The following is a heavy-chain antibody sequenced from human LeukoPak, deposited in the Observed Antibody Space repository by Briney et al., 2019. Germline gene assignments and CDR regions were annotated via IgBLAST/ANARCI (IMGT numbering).Heavy chain of an antibody. J-gene: IGHJ6*02. V-gene: IGHV3-53*01. D-gene: IGHD3/OR15-3a*01. CDR1: GFTVSSNY. CDR3: ARDVVGPNRWVYGMDV. Sequence: PGGSLRLSCAASGFTVSSNYMTWVRQAPGKGLEWVSVIYSGGSTYYADSEKGRFTISRDNSKNTVYLQINSLRAEDTAVYYCARDVVGPNRWVYGMDVWGQGTTVTASS. CDR2: IYSGGST.